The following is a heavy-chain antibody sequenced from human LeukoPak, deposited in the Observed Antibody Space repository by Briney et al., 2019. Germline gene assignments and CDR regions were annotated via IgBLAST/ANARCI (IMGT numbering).Heavy chain of an antibody. V-gene: IGHV3-74*01. CDR1: GCTFSSYW. CDR2: INSDGSST. J-gene: IGHJ4*02. Sequence: GGSLRLSCAASGCTFSSYWMHWVRQAPGKGLVWVSRINSDGSSTSYADSVKGRFTISRDNAKNTLYLQMNSLRAEDTAVYYCARVLRSWELLPEAGYWGQGTLVTVSS. CDR3: ARVLRSWELLPEAGY. D-gene: IGHD1-26*01.